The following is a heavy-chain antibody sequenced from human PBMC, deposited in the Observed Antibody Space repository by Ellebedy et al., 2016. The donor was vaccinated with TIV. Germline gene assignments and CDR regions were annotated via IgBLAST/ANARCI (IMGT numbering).Heavy chain of an antibody. D-gene: IGHD3-10*01. Sequence: MPSETLSLTCAVYGGSFSGYYWIWIRQPPEKGLEWIGEVNRRGSTKYNPSLKSRVTISVDTSKNQFSLKLSSVTAADTAVYYCARVAYGSGEGSGFDPWGQGTLVTVSS. CDR2: VNRRGST. CDR1: GGSFSGYY. CDR3: ARVAYGSGEGSGFDP. V-gene: IGHV4-34*01. J-gene: IGHJ5*02.